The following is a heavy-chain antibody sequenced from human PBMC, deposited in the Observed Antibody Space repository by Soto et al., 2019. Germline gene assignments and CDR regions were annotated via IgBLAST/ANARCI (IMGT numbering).Heavy chain of an antibody. CDR3: ARMASAGTLNWFDP. V-gene: IGHV1-8*02. Sequence: QVQLVQSGAEVKEPGASVRVSCKASGYTFINFDISWVRQAAGQGLEWLGWMNPGSGKTGYASKFQGRVAMTRYAATGTPHLEPSSLTSDDTAVYYCARMASAGTLNWFDPWGQGTLVTVSS. D-gene: IGHD6-13*01. CDR2: MNPGSGKT. CDR1: GYTFINFD. J-gene: IGHJ5*02.